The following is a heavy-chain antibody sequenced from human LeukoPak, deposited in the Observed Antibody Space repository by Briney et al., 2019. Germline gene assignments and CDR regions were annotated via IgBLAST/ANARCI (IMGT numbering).Heavy chain of an antibody. J-gene: IGHJ4*02. CDR3: ARRATKTLRYFDWLTGDEKYYFDY. D-gene: IGHD3-9*01. Sequence: SETLSLTCTVSGDSISLYYFSWIRQPAGKGLEWIGRIYNNGRTNFNPSLKSRVTMSVDTSKNQFSLKLSSVTAADTAVYYCARRATKTLRYFDWLTGDEKYYFDYWGQGTLVTVSS. CDR2: IYNNGRT. CDR1: GDSISLYY. V-gene: IGHV4-4*07.